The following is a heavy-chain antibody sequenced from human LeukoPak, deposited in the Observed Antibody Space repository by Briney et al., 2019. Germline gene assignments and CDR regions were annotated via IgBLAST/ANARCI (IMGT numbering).Heavy chain of an antibody. D-gene: IGHD3-22*01. V-gene: IGHV3-23*01. J-gene: IGHJ3*02. CDR2: ISGSGGST. CDR3: AKAYYYDSTGSIDAFDI. CDR1: GFTFSSYA. Sequence: PGGSLRLSCAAPGFTFSSYAMSWLRPAPGQGLEWVSAISGSGGSTYYTDSVKGRFTISRDNSKNTLYLQMNSLRVEDTAIYYCAKAYYYDSTGSIDAFDIWGQGTMVTVSS.